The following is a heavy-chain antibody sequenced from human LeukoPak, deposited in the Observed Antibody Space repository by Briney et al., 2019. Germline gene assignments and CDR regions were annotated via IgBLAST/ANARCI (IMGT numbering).Heavy chain of an antibody. D-gene: IGHD1-26*01. CDR3: ARDQTGSYCINY. CDR1: GFTFSSYA. V-gene: IGHV3-30-3*01. CDR2: ITYDGGKE. Sequence: GGSLRLSCAASGFTFSSYAMRWVRQAPGKGLEWVAVITYDGGKEYYADSVKGRFTISRDNSKSTLYLQMNSLRAEDTAVYYCARDQTGSYCINYWGQGTLVTVSS. J-gene: IGHJ4*02.